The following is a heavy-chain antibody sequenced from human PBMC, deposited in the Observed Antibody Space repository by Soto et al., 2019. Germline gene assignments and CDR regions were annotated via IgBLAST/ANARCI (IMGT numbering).Heavy chain of an antibody. Sequence: GGSLRLSCAASGFTFSSYWMHWVRQAPGKGLVWVSRINSDGSSTSYADSVKGRFTISRDNAKNTLYLQMNSLRAEDTAVYYCARSPGEDYYYYMDVWGKGTTVTVSS. J-gene: IGHJ6*03. CDR3: ARSPGEDYYYYMDV. CDR2: INSDGSST. V-gene: IGHV3-74*01. CDR1: GFTFSSYW.